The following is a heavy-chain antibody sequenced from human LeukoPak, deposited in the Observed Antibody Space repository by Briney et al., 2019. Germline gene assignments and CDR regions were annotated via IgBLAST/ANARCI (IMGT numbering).Heavy chain of an antibody. V-gene: IGHV3-74*01. CDR1: GFTFSSYW. D-gene: IGHD3-22*01. J-gene: IGHJ4*02. CDR3: ARVATYYDSSGYNSGYFDY. CDR2: INTDGSST. Sequence: GGSLRLSCAASGFTFSSYWMHWVRQAPGKGLVGVSRINTDGSSTTYADSVKGRFTISRDNAKNTLYLQMNSLRAEDTAVYYCARVATYYDSSGYNSGYFDYWGQGTLVTVSS.